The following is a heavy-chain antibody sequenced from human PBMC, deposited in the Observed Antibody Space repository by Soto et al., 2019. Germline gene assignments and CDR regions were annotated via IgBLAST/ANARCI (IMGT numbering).Heavy chain of an antibody. Sequence: QVQLVQSGAEVKKPGSSVKVSCKASGGTFSSYAISWVRQAPGQGLEWMGGIIPIFGTANYAQKFQGRVTITAYESTSTAYMELSSLRSEDTALYYCARALGAEQWELPLSFDYWGQGTLVTVSS. CDR3: ARALGAEQWELPLSFDY. J-gene: IGHJ4*02. V-gene: IGHV1-69*01. CDR1: GGTFSSYA. D-gene: IGHD1-26*01. CDR2: IIPIFGTA.